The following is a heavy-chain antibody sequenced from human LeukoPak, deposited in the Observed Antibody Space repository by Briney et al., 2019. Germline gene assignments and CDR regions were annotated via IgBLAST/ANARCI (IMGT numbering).Heavy chain of an antibody. V-gene: IGHV3-23*01. CDR1: GFTFSNYG. J-gene: IGHJ6*03. CDR2: ISGSGDST. CDR3: ARQQVIDYYYYYMDV. Sequence: GGTLRLSCAASGFTFSNYGMSWVRQAPGKGLEWVSAISGSGDSTYYADSVKGRFTISRDNSKNTLYLQMNSLRAEDTALYYCARQQVIDYYYYYMDVWGKGTTVTVSS. D-gene: IGHD6-13*01.